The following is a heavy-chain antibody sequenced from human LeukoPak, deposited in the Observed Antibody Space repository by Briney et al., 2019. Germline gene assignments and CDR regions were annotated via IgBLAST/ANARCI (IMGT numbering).Heavy chain of an antibody. CDR3: ARGPTNSWFDP. CDR2: ISSSGSTI. Sequence: PGGSLRLSCAASGFTFTDYYMSWIRQAPGKGLEWVSYISSSGSTIYYADSVKGRFTISRDNAKNSLYLQMNSLRAEDSAVYYRARGPTNSWFDPWGQGTLVTVSS. J-gene: IGHJ5*02. V-gene: IGHV3-11*01. CDR1: GFTFTDYY. D-gene: IGHD1-26*01.